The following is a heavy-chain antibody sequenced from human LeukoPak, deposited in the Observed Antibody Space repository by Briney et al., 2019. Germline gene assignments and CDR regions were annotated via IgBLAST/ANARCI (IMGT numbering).Heavy chain of an antibody. CDR3: ARDWLWSGTFDY. CDR2: ISYDGSNK. Sequence: PGGSLRLSCAASGFTFSSYAMHWVRQAPGKGLEWVAVISYDGSNKYYADSVKGRFTISRDNSKNTLYLQMNSLRAEDTAVYYCARDWLWSGTFDYWGQGTLVTVSS. V-gene: IGHV3-30*04. J-gene: IGHJ4*02. CDR1: GFTFSSYA. D-gene: IGHD3-10*01.